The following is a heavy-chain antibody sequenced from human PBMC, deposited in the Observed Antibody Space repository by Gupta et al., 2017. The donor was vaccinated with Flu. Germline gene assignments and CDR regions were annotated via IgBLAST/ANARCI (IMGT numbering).Heavy chain of an antibody. Sequence: QVQLQESGPGLVKPSQTLSLTCTVSGGSISSGSYYWSWIRQPAGKGLEWIGRIYTSGSTNYNPSLKSRVTISVDTSKNQFSLKLSSVTAADTAVYYCARENWGDSSSELDYWGQGTLVTVSS. V-gene: IGHV4-61*02. J-gene: IGHJ4*02. CDR3: ARENWGDSSSELDY. CDR1: GGSISSGSYY. D-gene: IGHD6-6*01. CDR2: IYTSGST.